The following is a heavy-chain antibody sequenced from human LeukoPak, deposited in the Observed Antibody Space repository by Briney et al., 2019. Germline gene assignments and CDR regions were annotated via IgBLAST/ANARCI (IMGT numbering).Heavy chain of an antibody. CDR1: GGSISSSSYY. V-gene: IGHV4-39*07. J-gene: IGHJ4*02. D-gene: IGHD4-11*01. CDR3: AREATVTILFPPKNTYYFDY. Sequence: SETLSLTCTVSGGSISSSSYYWGWIRQPPGKGLEWIGSIYYSGSTYYNPSLKSRVTISVDTSKNQFSLKLSSVTAADTAVYYCAREATVTILFPPKNTYYFDYWGQGTLVTVSS. CDR2: IYYSGST.